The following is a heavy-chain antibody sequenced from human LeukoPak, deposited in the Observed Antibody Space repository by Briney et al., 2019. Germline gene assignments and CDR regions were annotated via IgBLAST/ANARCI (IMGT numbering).Heavy chain of an antibody. CDR2: MIPILGIA. CDR1: GGTVSSYT. CDR3: GREEQVVPGVRGGDY. Sequence: SVKVSCKSSGGTVSSYTISWVRQAPGQGLEWMGRMIPILGIANYAQKFQRRGTITADKSTSTAYMELSSLRSADTAVYYCGREEQVVPGVRGGDYWGQGTLVTVSS. D-gene: IGHD2-2*01. V-gene: IGHV1-69*04. J-gene: IGHJ4*02.